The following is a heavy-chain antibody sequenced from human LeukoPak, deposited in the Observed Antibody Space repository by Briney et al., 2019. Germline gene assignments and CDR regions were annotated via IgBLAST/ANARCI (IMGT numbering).Heavy chain of an antibody. V-gene: IGHV3-21*01. CDR1: GFTFSSYN. Sequence: GGSLRLSCAASGFTFSSYNMNWVRQAPGKGLEWVSSISDNIRSTFYADSVKGRFTISRDNSKNTLYLQMNSLRAEDTAVYYCARSEWLVQFDYWGQGTLVTVSS. J-gene: IGHJ4*02. CDR2: ISDNIRST. D-gene: IGHD6-19*01. CDR3: ARSEWLVQFDY.